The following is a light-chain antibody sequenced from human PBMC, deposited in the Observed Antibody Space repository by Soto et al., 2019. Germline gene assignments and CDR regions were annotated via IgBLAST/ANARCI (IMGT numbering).Light chain of an antibody. CDR2: GAS. J-gene: IGKJ1*01. Sequence: EIVMTQSPGTLSVSPGERATLSCRASQSVSSKLAWYQQKPGQAPRLLIHGASTRSTGIPARFSGSGSGTEFTLTISSLQSEDFAVYYCLQYNVWPRTFGQGTKVDI. V-gene: IGKV3-15*01. CDR3: LQYNVWPRT. CDR1: QSVSSK.